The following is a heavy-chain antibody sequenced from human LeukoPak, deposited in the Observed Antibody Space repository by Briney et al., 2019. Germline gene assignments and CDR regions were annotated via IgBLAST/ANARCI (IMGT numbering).Heavy chain of an antibody. Sequence: KTSETLSLTCAVYGGSFSGYYWSWIRQPPGKGLEWIGYIYYSGSTNYNPSLKSRVTISVDTSKNQFSLKLSSVTAADTAVYYCARLAVFGDAFDIWGQGTMVTVSS. CDR3: ARLAVFGDAFDI. J-gene: IGHJ3*02. CDR2: IYYSGST. CDR1: GGSFSGYY. V-gene: IGHV4-59*01. D-gene: IGHD2-21*01.